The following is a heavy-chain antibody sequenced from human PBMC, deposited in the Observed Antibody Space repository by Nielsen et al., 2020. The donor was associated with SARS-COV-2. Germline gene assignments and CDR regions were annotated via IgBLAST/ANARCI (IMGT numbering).Heavy chain of an antibody. CDR1: GGSIRSGNFL. CDR3: ARLYCSSDTCYSLFDYMDD. J-gene: IGHJ6*03. Sequence: SETLSLTCSVSGGSIRSGNFLWGWIRQPPGKGLEWIGYILNSGSTSYNPAFKSRVTISVDTSKKQFSLRLKSVTAADTAVYYCARLYCSSDTCYSLFDYMDDWGRGTTVTVSS. CDR2: ILNSGST. V-gene: IGHV4-61*05. D-gene: IGHD2-2*01.